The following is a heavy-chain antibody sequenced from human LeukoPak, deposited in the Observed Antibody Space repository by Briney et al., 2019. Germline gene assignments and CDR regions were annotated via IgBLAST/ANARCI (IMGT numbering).Heavy chain of an antibody. CDR2: ISNDGSNK. V-gene: IGHV3-30*18. Sequence: PGGSLRLSCAASGFTFSSYGMQWFRQAPDKGLEWVAAISNDGSNKYYADSVKGRFTISRDNSKNTLYLQMNSLRAEDTAVYYCAKVDIVATIDAGRLVDYWGQETLVTLSS. CDR1: GFTFSSYG. CDR3: AKVDIVATIDAGRLVDY. J-gene: IGHJ4*02. D-gene: IGHD5-12*01.